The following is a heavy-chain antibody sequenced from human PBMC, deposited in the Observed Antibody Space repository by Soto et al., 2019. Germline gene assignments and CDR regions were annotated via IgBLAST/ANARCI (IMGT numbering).Heavy chain of an antibody. CDR3: ARGARNYYYVDD. V-gene: IGHV3-74*01. D-gene: IGHD1-7*01. Sequence: DVQVVESGGRLVQPGGSLRLSCAASGFTFSNYWLHWVRQTPGKGLVWVSRIKFDGSITNYADSVKGRVTLSRDNAKNTVYLQMDSLRADDTAVYYCARGARNYYYVDDWGQGTLVTVSS. CDR1: GFTFSNYW. J-gene: IGHJ4*02. CDR2: IKFDGSIT.